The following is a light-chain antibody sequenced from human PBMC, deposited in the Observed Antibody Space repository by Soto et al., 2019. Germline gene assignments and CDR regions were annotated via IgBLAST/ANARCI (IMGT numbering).Light chain of an antibody. Sequence: QSALTQPPSASGTPGQTIAISCSGGSSNIGSHTVDWFQQLPGTAPRLLIYSNTQRPSGVPDRFSGSKSGTSASLAISGLQSEYEGDYYCATWDDSRNGVVFGGGTKLTVL. CDR1: SSNIGSHT. CDR2: SNT. J-gene: IGLJ2*01. V-gene: IGLV1-44*01. CDR3: ATWDDSRNGVV.